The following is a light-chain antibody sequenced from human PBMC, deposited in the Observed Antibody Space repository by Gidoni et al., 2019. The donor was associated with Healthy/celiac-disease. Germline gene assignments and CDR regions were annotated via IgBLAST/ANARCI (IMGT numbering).Light chain of an antibody. CDR2: GAS. V-gene: IGKV3-20*01. Sequence: IVLTQSPGTLSLSPGERATLSCRASQSVSSSYLAWYQQKPGQAPRLLIYGASSRATGIPDRFSGSGSGTDFTLTISRLDTEDFAVYYCQQYGSSPPYTFGQGTKLEIK. CDR3: QQYGSSPPYT. CDR1: QSVSSSY. J-gene: IGKJ2*01.